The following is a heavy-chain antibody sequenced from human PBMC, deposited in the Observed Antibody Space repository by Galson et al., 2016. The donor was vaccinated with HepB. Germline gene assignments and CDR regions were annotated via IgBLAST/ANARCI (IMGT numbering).Heavy chain of an antibody. CDR2: IGSGGSTI. D-gene: IGHD1-7*01. CDR3: ARDPGISGTT. J-gene: IGHJ5*02. CDR1: GFSISSYS. V-gene: IGHV3-48*01. Sequence: SLRLSCAASGFSISSYSFNWVRQAPGKGLEWVSHIGSGGSTISYADSVKGRFTIYRLNSKNTLYLQMDTLRPEDTAVYYCARDPGISGTTWGQGILVTVSS.